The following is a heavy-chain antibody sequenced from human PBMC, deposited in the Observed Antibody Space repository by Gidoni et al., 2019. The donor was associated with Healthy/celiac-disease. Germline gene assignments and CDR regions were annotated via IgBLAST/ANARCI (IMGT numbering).Heavy chain of an antibody. Sequence: QVQLVESGGGVVQPGRSLRLSCAASGFTFSSYGMHWVRQAPGKGLEWGAFISYDGSNKYYADSVKGRFTISRDNSKNTLYLQMNSLRAEDTAVYYCAHRDTVGAFDIWGQGTMVTVSS. CDR1: GFTFSSYG. V-gene: IGHV3-30*03. CDR2: ISYDGSNK. CDR3: AHRDTVGAFDI. D-gene: IGHD4-17*01. J-gene: IGHJ3*02.